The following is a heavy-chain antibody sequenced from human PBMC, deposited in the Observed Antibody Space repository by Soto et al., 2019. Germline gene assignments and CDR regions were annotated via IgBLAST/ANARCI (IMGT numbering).Heavy chain of an antibody. CDR1: GFTFTSSA. Sequence: SVKVSCKASGFTFTSSAVQWVRQARGQRLEWRRWIFVGSGNTNDAQECQERVTITREMATSTAYTELSSLRSEDTPVDYCAAVSYHYHGKHVWGK. J-gene: IGHJ6*04. V-gene: IGHV1-58*01. CDR2: IFVGSGNT. CDR3: AAVSYHYHGKHV.